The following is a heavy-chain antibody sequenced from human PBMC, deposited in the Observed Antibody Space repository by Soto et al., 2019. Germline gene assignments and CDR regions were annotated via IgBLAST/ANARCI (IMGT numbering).Heavy chain of an antibody. Sequence: PGESLKISCKGSGYSFTSYCISWVRQMPGKGLEWMGRIDPSDSYTNYSPSFQGHVTISADKSISTAYLQWSSLKASDTAMYYCARHLGYCSSTSCYYYYYGMDVWGQGTTVTVSS. J-gene: IGHJ6*02. CDR1: GYSFTSYC. V-gene: IGHV5-10-1*01. CDR2: IDPSDSYT. CDR3: ARHLGYCSSTSCYYYYYGMDV. D-gene: IGHD2-2*01.